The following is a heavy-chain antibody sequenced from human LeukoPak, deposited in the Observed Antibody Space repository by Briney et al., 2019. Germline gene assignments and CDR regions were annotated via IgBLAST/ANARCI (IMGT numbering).Heavy chain of an antibody. Sequence: SETLSLTCAVYGGSFSDYYWSWIRQPPGKGLEWIGEISHSGSTNYTPSLKSRVTISVDTSKNQFSLKLSSVTAADTAVYYCARVRRDIVVVPAAAEIDYWGQGTLVTVSS. CDR1: GGSFSDYY. J-gene: IGHJ4*02. D-gene: IGHD2-2*01. CDR3: ARVRRDIVVVPAAAEIDY. V-gene: IGHV4-34*01. CDR2: ISHSGST.